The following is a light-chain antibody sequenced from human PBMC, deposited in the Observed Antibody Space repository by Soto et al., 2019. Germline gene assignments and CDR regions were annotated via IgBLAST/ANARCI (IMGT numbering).Light chain of an antibody. CDR3: EQRDKWPLT. Sequence: ELALTQSPATLSLSPGERATLSCRASLSCSSYLAWYQQKPCRAPRPLIYDTSKRATGIPARFSGSGSGTDVTLTISSLEPEDFSVYFCEQRDKWPLTFGGETKVEIK. J-gene: IGKJ4*01. CDR2: DTS. V-gene: IGKV3-11*01. CDR1: LSCSSY.